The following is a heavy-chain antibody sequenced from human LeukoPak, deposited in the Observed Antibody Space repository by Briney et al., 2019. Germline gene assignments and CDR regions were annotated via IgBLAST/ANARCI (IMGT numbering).Heavy chain of an antibody. CDR2: IYYSGST. Sequence: TSETLSLTCTVSGGSISSGGYYWSWIRQHPGKGLEWIGYIYYSGSTYYNPSLKSRVTISVDTSKNQFSLKLSSVTAADTAVYYCARVSINLGYCSGGSCSYYFDHWGQGTLVTVSS. CDR1: GGSISSGGYY. V-gene: IGHV4-31*03. CDR3: ARVSINLGYCSGGSCSYYFDH. J-gene: IGHJ4*02. D-gene: IGHD2-15*01.